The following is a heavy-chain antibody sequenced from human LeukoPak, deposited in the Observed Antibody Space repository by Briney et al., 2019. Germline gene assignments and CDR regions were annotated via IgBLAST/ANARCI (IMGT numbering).Heavy chain of an antibody. Sequence: GGSLRLSCAASGFTFSSYSMNWVRQAPGKGLEWVSYISSSSSYKYYADSVKGRFTISRDNGKNSLYLQMDSLRAEDTAVYYCAGYSSSWYVVDYYYGMDVWGQGTTVTVS. CDR1: GFTFSSYS. J-gene: IGHJ6*02. D-gene: IGHD6-13*01. CDR2: ISSSSSYK. V-gene: IGHV3-21*01. CDR3: AGYSSSWYVVDYYYGMDV.